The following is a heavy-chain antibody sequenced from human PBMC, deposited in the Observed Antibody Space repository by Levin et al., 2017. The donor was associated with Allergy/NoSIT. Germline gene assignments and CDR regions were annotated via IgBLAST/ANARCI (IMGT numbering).Heavy chain of an antibody. CDR1: GFTFSSYS. J-gene: IGHJ2*01. D-gene: IGHD4/OR15-4a*01. CDR2: ISSSSSYI. V-gene: IGHV3-21*01. Sequence: PGGSLRLSCAASGFTFSSYSMNWVRQAPGKGLEWVSSISSSSSYIYYADSVKGRFTISRDNAKNSLYLQMNSLRAEDTAVYYCARDWTQANLERRLNWYFDLWGRGTLVTVSS. CDR3: ARDWTQANLERRLNWYFDL.